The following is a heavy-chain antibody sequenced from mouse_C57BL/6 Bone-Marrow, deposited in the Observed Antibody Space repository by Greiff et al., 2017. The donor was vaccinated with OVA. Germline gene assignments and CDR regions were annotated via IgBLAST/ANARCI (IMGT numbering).Heavy chain of an antibody. Sequence: VQLQQSGPELVKPGASVKISCKASGYTFTDYYMNWVKQSHGKSLEWIGDINPNNGGTSYNQKFKGKATLTVDKSSSTAYMELRSLTSEDSAVYYCARDYYYGSSFYFDYWGQGTTLTVSS. D-gene: IGHD1-1*01. J-gene: IGHJ2*01. CDR3: ARDYYYGSSFYFDY. CDR1: GYTFTDYY. CDR2: INPNNGGT. V-gene: IGHV1-26*01.